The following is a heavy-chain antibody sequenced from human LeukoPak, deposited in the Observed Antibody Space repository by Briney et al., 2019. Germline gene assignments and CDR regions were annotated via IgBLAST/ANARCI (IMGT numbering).Heavy chain of an antibody. V-gene: IGHV4-4*02. CDR2: IYHSGST. CDR3: AKSNGYGLIDI. CDR1: GGSLSSSNW. Sequence: SETLSLTCAVSGGSLSSSNWWSWVRQPPGKGLEWIGEIYHSGSTNYNPSLKSRVTISVDTSKNQFSLKLSSVTAADTAVYYCAKSNGYGLIDIWGQGTMVTVSS. J-gene: IGHJ3*02. D-gene: IGHD3-22*01.